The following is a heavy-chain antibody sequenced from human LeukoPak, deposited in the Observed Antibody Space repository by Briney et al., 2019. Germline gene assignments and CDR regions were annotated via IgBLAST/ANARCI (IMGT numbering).Heavy chain of an antibody. V-gene: IGHV4-39*01. CDR1: GGSISSSSYY. D-gene: IGHD6-19*01. CDR2: IYYSGST. Sequence: SETLSLTCTVSGGSISSSSYYWGWIRQPPGKGLEWIGSIYYSGSTYYNPSLKSRVTISVDTSKNQFSLKLSSVTAADTAVYYCARREWLDHFDYWGQGTLVTLSA. CDR3: ARREWLDHFDY. J-gene: IGHJ4*02.